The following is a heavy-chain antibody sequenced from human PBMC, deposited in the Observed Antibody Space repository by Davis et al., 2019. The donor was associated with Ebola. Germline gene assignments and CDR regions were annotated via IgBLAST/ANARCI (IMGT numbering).Heavy chain of an antibody. J-gene: IGHJ2*01. V-gene: IGHV5-51*01. CDR3: ARLDSTGYYYLSRYFDL. D-gene: IGHD3-22*01. CDR2: IYPGDSDA. CDR1: GYNFNKYW. Sequence: GESLKISCTASGYNFNKYWIGWVRQMPGKGLEWMGIIYPGDSDARYSPSFQGQVTISADTSISTAYLQWSSLKASDTAMYYCARLDSTGYYYLSRYFDLWGRGTLVTVSS.